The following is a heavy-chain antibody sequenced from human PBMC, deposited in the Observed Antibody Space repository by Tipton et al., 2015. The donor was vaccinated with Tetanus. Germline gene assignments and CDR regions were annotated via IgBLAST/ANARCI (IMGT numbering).Heavy chain of an antibody. J-gene: IGHJ4*02. D-gene: IGHD3-22*01. CDR3: ARGLMGYYYDSSGPYFDY. V-gene: IGHV4-30-4*01. CDR2: IYYSGST. CDR1: GGSISSGDYY. Sequence: TLSLTCTVSGGSISSGDYYWSWIRQPPGKGLEWSGYIYYSGSTYYNPSLKSRVTISVDTSKNQFSLKLSSVTAADTAVYYCARGLMGYYYDSSGPYFDYWGQGTLVTVSS.